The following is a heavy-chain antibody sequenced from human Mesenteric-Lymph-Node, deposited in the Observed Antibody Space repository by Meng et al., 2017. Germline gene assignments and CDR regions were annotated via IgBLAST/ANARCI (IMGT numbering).Heavy chain of an antibody. J-gene: IGHJ4*02. CDR1: GFTFDDYA. CDR2: ISWNSGSI. CDR3: AKENYGGNEN. D-gene: IGHD4-23*01. Sequence: GGSLRLSCAASGFTFDDYAMHWVRQAPGKGLEWVSGISWNSGSIGYADSVKGRFTISRDNAKNSLYLQMNSLRAEDTALYYCAKENYGGNENWGQGTLVTVSS. V-gene: IGHV3-9*01.